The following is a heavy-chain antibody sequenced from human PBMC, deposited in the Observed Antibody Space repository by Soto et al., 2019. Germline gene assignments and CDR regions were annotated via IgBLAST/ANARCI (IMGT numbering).Heavy chain of an antibody. CDR1: GGSISSYY. V-gene: IGHV4-59*01. Sequence: SETLSLTCTVSGGSISSYYWSWIRQPPGKGLEWIGYIYYSGSTNYNPSLKSRVTISVDTSKNQFSLKLSSVTAADTAVYYCARDKGGITMVRGVMSYGMDVWGQGTTVTVSS. CDR3: ARDKGGITMVRGVMSYGMDV. J-gene: IGHJ6*02. CDR2: IYYSGST. D-gene: IGHD3-10*01.